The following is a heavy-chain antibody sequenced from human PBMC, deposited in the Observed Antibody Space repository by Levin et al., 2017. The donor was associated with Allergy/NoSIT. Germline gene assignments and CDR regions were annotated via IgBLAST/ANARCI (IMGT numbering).Heavy chain of an antibody. J-gene: IGHJ4*02. CDR2: ISWNSGSI. D-gene: IGHD1-20*01. V-gene: IGHV3-9*01. Sequence: GGSLRLSCAASGFTFDDYAMHWVRQAPGKGLEWVSGISWNSGSIGYADSVKGRFTISRDNAKNSLYLQMNSLRAEDTALYYCAKDGIWGLTGTFDYWGQGTLVTVSS. CDR3: AKDGIWGLTGTFDY. CDR1: GFTFDDYA.